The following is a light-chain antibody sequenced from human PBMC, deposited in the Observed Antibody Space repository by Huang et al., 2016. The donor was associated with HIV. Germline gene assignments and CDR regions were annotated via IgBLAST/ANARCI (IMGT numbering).Light chain of an antibody. Sequence: DIEMTQSPSSLSASVGDRITITCRPSQGVTTYLNWYQQQPGKAPKLLSSGKSNLQSGCPTRFCGGGSWQHFALTITGLRPEDSGTYYCQQTYTDSWTFGPGTKVEIK. J-gene: IGKJ1*01. V-gene: IGKV1-39*01. CDR3: QQTYTDSWT. CDR2: GKS. CDR1: QGVTTY.